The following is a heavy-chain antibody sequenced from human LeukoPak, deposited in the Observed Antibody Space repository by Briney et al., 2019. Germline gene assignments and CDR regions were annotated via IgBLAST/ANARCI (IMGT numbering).Heavy chain of an antibody. CDR3: ARDSSYYYDSSGYIDY. D-gene: IGHD3-22*01. Sequence: SETLSLTCTVSGGSLSSYYWSWIRQPAGKGLEWIGRIYTSGSTNYNPSLKSRVTMSVDTSKNQFSLKLSSVTAADTAVYYCARDSSYYYDSSGYIDYWGQGTLVTVSS. CDR2: IYTSGST. V-gene: IGHV4-4*07. CDR1: GGSLSSYY. J-gene: IGHJ4*02.